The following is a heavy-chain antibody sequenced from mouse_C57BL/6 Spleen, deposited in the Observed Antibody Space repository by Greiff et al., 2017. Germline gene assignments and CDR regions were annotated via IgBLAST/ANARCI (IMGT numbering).Heavy chain of an antibody. D-gene: IGHD1-1*01. J-gene: IGHJ1*03. CDR2: ILPGSGST. CDR3: AYTVVPYWYFDV. Sequence: VQLQQSGAELMKPGASVKLSCKATGYTFTGYWIEWVKQRPGHGLEWIGEILPGSGSTNYNEKFKGKATFTAVTSSNTAYMQLSSLTTEDSAIYYCAYTVVPYWYFDVWGTGTTVTVSS. CDR1: GYTFTGYW. V-gene: IGHV1-9*01.